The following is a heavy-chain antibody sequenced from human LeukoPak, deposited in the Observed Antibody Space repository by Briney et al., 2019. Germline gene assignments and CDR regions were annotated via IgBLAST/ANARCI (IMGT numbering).Heavy chain of an antibody. CDR1: GFTFSRYW. Sequence: GGSLRLSCTASGFTFSRYWMSWVRQVPGKGLVWVSRIKGDGSITYYADSVKGRFTVSRDNDKNTLFLQMDSLRADDTALYYCVKSDWFDPWGQGTLVTVSS. V-gene: IGHV3-74*01. CDR3: VKSDWFDP. CDR2: IKGDGSIT. J-gene: IGHJ5*02.